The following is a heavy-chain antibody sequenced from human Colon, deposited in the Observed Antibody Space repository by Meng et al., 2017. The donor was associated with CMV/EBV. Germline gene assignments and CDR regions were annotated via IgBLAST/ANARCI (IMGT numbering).Heavy chain of an antibody. D-gene: IGHD3-22*01. Sequence: SETLSLTCSVSGDSISSDPHYWDWIRQPPGQGLEWIGSVYYSGNSFSNPSLKSRVTISVDTSKNHFSLSLTSVTAADTAVYYCARRFHLYYPPDWGQGTLVTVSS. V-gene: IGHV4-39*02. CDR3: ARRFHLYYPPD. J-gene: IGHJ4*02. CDR2: VYYSGNS. CDR1: GDSISSDPHY.